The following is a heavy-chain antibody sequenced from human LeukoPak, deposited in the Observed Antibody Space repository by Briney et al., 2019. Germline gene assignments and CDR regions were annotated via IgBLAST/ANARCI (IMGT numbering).Heavy chain of an antibody. V-gene: IGHV1-18*01. CDR3: ARRSGYYYDSSGYDY. CDR1: GYTFTSYG. CDR2: ISAYNGNT. D-gene: IGHD3-22*01. J-gene: IGHJ4*02. Sequence: ASVKVSFKASGYTFTSYGISWVRQAPGQGLEWMGWISAYNGNTNYAQKLQGRVTMTTDTSTSTAYMELRSLRSDDTAVYYCARRSGYYYDSSGYDYWGQGTLVTVSS.